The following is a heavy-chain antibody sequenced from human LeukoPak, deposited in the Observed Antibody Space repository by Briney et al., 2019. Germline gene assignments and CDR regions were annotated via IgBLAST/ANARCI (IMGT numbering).Heavy chain of an antibody. CDR2: IYYSGST. CDR1: GGSISSYY. CDR3: ARAAYYYMDV. Sequence: PSETLSLTCTVSGGSISSYYWSWIRQPPGKGLEWVGYIYYSGSTNYNPSLKSRVTISVDTSKNQFSLKLSSVTAADTAVYYCARAAYYYMDVWGKGTTVTVSS. V-gene: IGHV4-59*01. J-gene: IGHJ6*03.